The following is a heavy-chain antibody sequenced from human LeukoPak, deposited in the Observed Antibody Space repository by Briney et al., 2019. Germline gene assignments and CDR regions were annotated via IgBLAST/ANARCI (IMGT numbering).Heavy chain of an antibody. CDR1: GFTFSSYE. J-gene: IGHJ4*02. V-gene: IGHV3-48*03. CDR2: ISSSGSTI. Sequence: GGSLRLSCAASGFTFSSYEMNWVRQAPGKGLERVSYISSSGSTIYYADSVKGRFTISRDNAKNSLYLQMNSLRAEDTAVYYCARDPDYYGSGSYLDYWGQGTLVTVSS. CDR3: ARDPDYYGSGSYLDY. D-gene: IGHD3-10*01.